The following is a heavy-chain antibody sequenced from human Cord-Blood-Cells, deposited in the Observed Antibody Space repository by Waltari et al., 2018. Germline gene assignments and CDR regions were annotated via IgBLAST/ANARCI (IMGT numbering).Heavy chain of an antibody. D-gene: IGHD6-6*01. V-gene: IGHV3-30*04. CDR3: ARGGYIAASPDY. CDR1: GFTFRSYA. CDR2: ISYDGSNK. Sequence: QVQLVESGGGVVQPGRSLSLSCAASGFTFRSYAMHWVRQAPGKGLEWVAVISYDGSNKYYADSVKGRFTISRDNSKNTLYLQMNSLRAEDTAVYYCARGGYIAASPDYWGQGTLVTVSS. J-gene: IGHJ4*02.